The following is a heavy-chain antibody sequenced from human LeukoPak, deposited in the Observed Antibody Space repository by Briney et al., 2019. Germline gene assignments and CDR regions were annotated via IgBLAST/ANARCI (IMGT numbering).Heavy chain of an antibody. CDR2: IRSDGGIK. D-gene: IGHD7-27*01. V-gene: IGHV3-30*02. J-gene: IGHJ4*02. CDR3: ARVLGEQLGIFDY. Sequence: QSGGSLRLSCAASGFTFDNYGMHWVRQAPGKGLEWVAFIRSDGGIKYYADSVKGRFTISRDNSKNTLCLQMNSLRAEDTAVYYCARVLGEQLGIFDYWGQGTLVTVSS. CDR1: GFTFDNYG.